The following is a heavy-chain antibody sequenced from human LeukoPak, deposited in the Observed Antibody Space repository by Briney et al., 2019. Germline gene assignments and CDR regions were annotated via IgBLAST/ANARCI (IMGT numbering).Heavy chain of an antibody. Sequence: ASVKVACKASGYIFTEYDIYWVRQAAGQGPELMGWINPNSYNKAYTGKSQGRLTMTTNTSTTTVYMELSSLRSEDTAIYYCARGATFQRQALAYWGQGTLVIVSS. CDR3: ARGATFQRQALAY. CDR1: GYIFTEYD. J-gene: IGHJ4*02. CDR2: INPNSYNK. V-gene: IGHV1-8*01. D-gene: IGHD3-16*01.